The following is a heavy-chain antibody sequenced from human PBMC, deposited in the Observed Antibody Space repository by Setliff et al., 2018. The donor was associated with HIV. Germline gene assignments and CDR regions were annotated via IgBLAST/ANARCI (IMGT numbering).Heavy chain of an antibody. Sequence: GASVKVSCKVFGSTLAALSIHWVRQAPGKGLEWMGGFDPEDGERINAEKFQGRVTMTADTSTDTAYMALSSLTSEDTAVYYCATDPGRRITFGGVIANPDYWGQGTLVTVSS. CDR2: FDPEDGER. CDR1: GSTLAALS. CDR3: ATDPGRRITFGGVIANPDY. V-gene: IGHV1-24*01. D-gene: IGHD3-16*02. J-gene: IGHJ4*02.